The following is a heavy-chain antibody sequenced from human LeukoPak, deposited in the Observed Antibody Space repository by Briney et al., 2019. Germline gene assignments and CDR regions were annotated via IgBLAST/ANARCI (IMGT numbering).Heavy chain of an antibody. J-gene: IGHJ4*02. CDR1: GGSISSSSYY. CDR2: IYYSGIT. V-gene: IGHV4-39*07. CDR3: ARDHGYFDY. Sequence: SETLSLTCTVSGGSISSSSYYWGWIRQPPGKGLEWIGTIYYSGITYYNPSLKSRVTITVDTSKSQFSLKLSSVTAADTAVYYCARDHGYFDYWGQGTLVTASS.